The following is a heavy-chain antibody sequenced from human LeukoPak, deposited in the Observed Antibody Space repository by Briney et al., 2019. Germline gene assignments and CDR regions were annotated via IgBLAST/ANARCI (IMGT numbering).Heavy chain of an antibody. D-gene: IGHD3-10*01. Sequence: GGSLRLSCAASGFIFSNYGMHWVRQAPGKGLEWVAFIRYDGRNKYYADSVKGRFTISRDNSKNTLYLQMNSLRAEDTAVYYCAKAQHYGSGSYYPPVGDYFDYWGQGTLVTVSS. CDR1: GFIFSNYG. CDR3: AKAQHYGSGSYYPPVGDYFDY. J-gene: IGHJ4*02. CDR2: IRYDGRNK. V-gene: IGHV3-30*02.